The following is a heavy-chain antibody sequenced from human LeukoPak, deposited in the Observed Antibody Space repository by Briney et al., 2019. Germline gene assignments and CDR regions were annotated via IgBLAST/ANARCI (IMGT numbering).Heavy chain of an antibody. CDR1: GFTFSSYW. V-gene: IGHV3-74*01. D-gene: IGHD3-10*01. CDR3: ARGRAEPGDPIDY. Sequence: PGGSLRLSCAASGFTFSSYWMHWVRQAPGKGLVWVSRINSDGSSTSYADSVKGRFTISRDNAKDTLYLQMNSLRAEDTAVYYCARGRAEPGDPIDYWGQGTLVTVSS. CDR2: INSDGSST. J-gene: IGHJ4*02.